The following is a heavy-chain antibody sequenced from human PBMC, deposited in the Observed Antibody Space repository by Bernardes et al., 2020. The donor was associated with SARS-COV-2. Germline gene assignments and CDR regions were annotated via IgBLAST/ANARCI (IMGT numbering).Heavy chain of an antibody. CDR2: IKCDGSST. Sequence: GGSLRLSCAASGFTFNTHWMHWVRQVPGKGLVWVARIKCDGSSTTYADSVKGRFAISRDNARNTLYLQMNSLRAEDTAVYYCAKDPDTDGWSQLDFWCQGTLVSVSS. V-gene: IGHV3-74*01. CDR1: GFTFNTHW. D-gene: IGHD6-19*01. J-gene: IGHJ4*02. CDR3: AKDPDTDGWSQLDF.